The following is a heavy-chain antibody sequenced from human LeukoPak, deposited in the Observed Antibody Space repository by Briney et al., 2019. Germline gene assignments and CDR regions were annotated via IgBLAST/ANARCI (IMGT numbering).Heavy chain of an antibody. CDR3: ARSGSYPVGFDP. J-gene: IGHJ5*02. V-gene: IGHV4-30-4*01. CDR1: GGSISSGDYY. D-gene: IGHD1-26*01. CDR2: IYYSVST. Sequence: SQTLSLTSTVSGGSISSGDYYWSWIRHPPGKGLEWIGYIYYSVSTYYNPSLKSRVTISVDTSKNQFSLKLSSVTAADTAVYYCARSGSYPVGFDPWGQGTLVTVSS.